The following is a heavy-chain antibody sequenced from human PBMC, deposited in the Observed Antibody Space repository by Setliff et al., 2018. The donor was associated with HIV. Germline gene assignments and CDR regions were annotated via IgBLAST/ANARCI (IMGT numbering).Heavy chain of an antibody. D-gene: IGHD5-18*01. CDR3: ARAPGPPWIQLWLTYFDY. J-gene: IGHJ4*02. Sequence: ASVKVSCKASGYTFTGYYIHWVRQAPGQGLEWMGWINPNSGDTNYAQRFRGGVTMTRDTSISTAYMELSRLRSDDTAVFYCARAPGPPWIQLWLTYFDYWGRGTLVTVSS. V-gene: IGHV1-2*02. CDR1: GYTFTGYY. CDR2: INPNSGDT.